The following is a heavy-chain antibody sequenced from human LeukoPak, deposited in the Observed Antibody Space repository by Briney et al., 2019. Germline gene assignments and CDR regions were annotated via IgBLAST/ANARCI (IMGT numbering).Heavy chain of an antibody. D-gene: IGHD2-15*01. V-gene: IGHV3-9*01. CDR1: GFTFGDSG. Sequence: PGGSLRLSCAASGFTFGDSGMHWVRQAPGKGLEWVSGISWDSNTIAYADSVKGRFTITRHNAEKYMYLQMNSLRTEDTALYYCAKDKGKIWGAFEIWGQGTRVTVSS. J-gene: IGHJ3*02. CDR2: ISWDSNTI. CDR3: AKDKGKIWGAFEI.